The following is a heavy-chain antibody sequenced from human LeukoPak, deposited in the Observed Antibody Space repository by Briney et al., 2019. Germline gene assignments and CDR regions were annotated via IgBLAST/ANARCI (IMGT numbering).Heavy chain of an antibody. CDR1: GFTFSSYG. D-gene: IGHD3-22*01. CDR3: ATGTYYYDSSGQRPFDY. CDR2: IRYDGSNK. Sequence: PGGSLRLSCVASGFTFSSYGMHWVRQAPGKGLEWVAFIRYDGSNKYYADSVKGRFTISRDNSKNTLYLQMNSLRAEDTAVYYCATGTYYYDSSGQRPFDYWGQGTLVTVSS. J-gene: IGHJ4*02. V-gene: IGHV3-30*02.